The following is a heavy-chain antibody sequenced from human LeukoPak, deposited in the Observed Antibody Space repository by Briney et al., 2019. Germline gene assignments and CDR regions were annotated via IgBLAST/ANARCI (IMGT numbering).Heavy chain of an antibody. D-gene: IGHD5-18*01. V-gene: IGHV4-34*01. J-gene: IGHJ4*02. Sequence: SETLSLTCAVYGGSFSGYYWSWIRQPPGKGLEWIGEITHSGSTNYNPSLESRVTISVDTSKNQFSLKLSSVTAADTAVYYCAKIYRGWGQGTLVTVSS. CDR1: GGSFSGYY. CDR3: AKIYRG. CDR2: ITHSGST.